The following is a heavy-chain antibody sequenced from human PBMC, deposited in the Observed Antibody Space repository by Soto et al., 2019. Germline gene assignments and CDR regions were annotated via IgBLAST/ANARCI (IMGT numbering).Heavy chain of an antibody. Sequence: ASVKVSCKASGYTFTSYGISWVRQAPGQGLEWMGWISAYNGNTNYAQKLQGRVTMTTDTSTSTAYMELRSLRSDDTAVYYCARNAGWDFWSGSGPGYSYYGMDVWGQGTTVTVSS. D-gene: IGHD3-3*01. V-gene: IGHV1-18*01. CDR1: GYTFTSYG. CDR3: ARNAGWDFWSGSGPGYSYYGMDV. J-gene: IGHJ6*02. CDR2: ISAYNGNT.